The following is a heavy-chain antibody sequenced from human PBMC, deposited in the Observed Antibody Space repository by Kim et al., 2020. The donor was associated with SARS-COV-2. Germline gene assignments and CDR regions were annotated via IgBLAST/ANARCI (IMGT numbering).Heavy chain of an antibody. CDR1: GFTFWSYG. J-gene: IGHJ4*02. D-gene: IGHD1-26*01. CDR2: IYHDGTKT. CDR3: VRDVATDAGHSQPSF. Sequence: GGSLRLSCTASGFTFWSYGMHWVRQAPGKGLEWVAVIYHDGTKTWYGDSVKGRFTISRDNSKEILYLQMDNLRVEDMALYWCVRDVATDAGHSQPSFWGQGTMVSVSS. V-gene: IGHV3-30*12.